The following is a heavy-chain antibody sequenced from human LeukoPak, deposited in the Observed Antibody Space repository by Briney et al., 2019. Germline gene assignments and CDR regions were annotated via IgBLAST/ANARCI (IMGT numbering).Heavy chain of an antibody. CDR1: GGSFSGYY. D-gene: IGHD5-24*01. J-gene: IGHJ4*02. V-gene: IGHV4-34*01. Sequence: PSETLSLTCAVYGGSFSGYYWSWIRQPPGKGLEWIGEINHSGSTNYNPSLKSRVTISVDTSKNQFSLKLSSVTAADTAVYYCASLKGEMAKTKDYWGQGTLVTVSS. CDR2: INHSGST. CDR3: ASLKGEMAKTKDY.